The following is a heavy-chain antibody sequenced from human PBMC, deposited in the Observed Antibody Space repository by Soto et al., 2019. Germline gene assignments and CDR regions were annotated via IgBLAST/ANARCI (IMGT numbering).Heavy chain of an antibody. D-gene: IGHD2-8*01. CDR3: AVLIAFRCSSFLDY. J-gene: IGHJ4*02. V-gene: IGHV2-5*02. Sequence: SGPTLVNPTQTLTLTCTFSGFSLSTSGVGVGWIRQPPGKALEWLALIYWDDDNRYSPSLQSRLTITKDTSKNQVVLTMTNMDLLATATYYCAVLIAFRCSSFLDYWGQGTLVTVSS. CDR1: GFSLSTSGVG. CDR2: IYWDDDN.